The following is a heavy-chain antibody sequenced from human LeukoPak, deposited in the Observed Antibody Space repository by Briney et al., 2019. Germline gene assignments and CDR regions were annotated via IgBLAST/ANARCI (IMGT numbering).Heavy chain of an antibody. Sequence: GGSLRLSCAASGFTFSSYAMSWVRQAPGKGLEWVSAISGSGGSTYHADSVKGRFTISRDNSKNTLYLQMNSLRAEDTAVYYCAKGFVGYYYYGMDVWGQGTTVTVSS. CDR2: ISGSGGST. CDR1: GFTFSSYA. CDR3: AKGFVGYYYYGMDV. D-gene: IGHD2-21*01. V-gene: IGHV3-23*01. J-gene: IGHJ6*02.